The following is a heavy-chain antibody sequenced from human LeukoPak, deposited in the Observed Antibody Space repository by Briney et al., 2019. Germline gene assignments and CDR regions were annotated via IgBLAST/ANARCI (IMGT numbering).Heavy chain of an antibody. CDR2: INQDGSEN. Sequence: PGGSLRRSCAASGFTFSSYWMSWVRQSPGKGLEWVANINQDGSENHYVDSVKGRFTISRDNAKNSVFVQMNGLRVEDTAVYYCVRAGGSSWSDFWGQGTLVTVSS. CDR3: VRAGGSSWSDF. CDR1: GFTFSSYW. D-gene: IGHD6-13*01. V-gene: IGHV3-7*01. J-gene: IGHJ4*02.